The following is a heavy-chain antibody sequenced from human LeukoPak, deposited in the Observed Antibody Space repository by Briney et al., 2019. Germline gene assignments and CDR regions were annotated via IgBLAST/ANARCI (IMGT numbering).Heavy chain of an antibody. CDR1: GGTFSSYA. Sequence: SVKVSCKASGGTFSSYAISWVRQAPGQGLEWMGGIIPIFGTANYAQKFQGRVTITADESTSTAYVELSSLRSEDTAVYYCARGPDYGDYILDYWGQGTLVTVSS. J-gene: IGHJ4*02. CDR3: ARGPDYGDYILDY. V-gene: IGHV1-69*13. D-gene: IGHD4-17*01. CDR2: IIPIFGTA.